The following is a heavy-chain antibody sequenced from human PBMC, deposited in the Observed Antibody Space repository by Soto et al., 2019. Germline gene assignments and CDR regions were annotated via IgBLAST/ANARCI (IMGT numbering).Heavy chain of an antibody. CDR2: TSSDGRNK. V-gene: IGHV3-30*03. J-gene: IGHJ4*02. D-gene: IGHD3-16*01. CDR3: ARGGDVLDY. Sequence: QVQLVESGGGVVRPGKSLTLSCTGSGFAFGGFGIHWVRQSPGKGLEWLAMTSSDGRNKYLADSVKGRFTVSRDMSRTTVFLQMDNLRLEYTAVYYCARGGDVLDYWGRGALVTVSS. CDR1: GFAFGGFG.